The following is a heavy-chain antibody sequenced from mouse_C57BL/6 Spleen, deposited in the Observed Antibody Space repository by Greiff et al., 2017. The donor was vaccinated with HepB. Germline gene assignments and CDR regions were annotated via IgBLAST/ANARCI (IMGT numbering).Heavy chain of an antibody. J-gene: IGHJ3*01. V-gene: IGHV7-3*01. CDR1: GFTFTDYY. CDR2: IRNKANGYTT. CDR3: ARYSPLRGFAY. D-gene: IGHD1-2*01. Sequence: DVQLVESGGGLVQPGGSLSLSCAASGFTFTDYYMSWVRQPPGKALEWLGFIRNKANGYTTEYSASVKGRFTISRDNSQSILYLQMNALRAEDSATYYCARYSPLRGFAYWGQGTLVTVSA.